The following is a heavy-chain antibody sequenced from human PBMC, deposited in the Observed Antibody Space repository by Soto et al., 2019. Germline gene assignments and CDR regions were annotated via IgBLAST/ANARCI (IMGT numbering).Heavy chain of an antibody. D-gene: IGHD4-17*01. Sequence: SETLSLTCSVWGGSISSYDWSWIRQPPGKGLNGIEYFYYTGSTNGPPSHKGLVTISVDTSKNQFPLKLSSVTAADTGVYYSAREIHDYGPKGFDPWGQGTLATVSS. CDR3: AREIHDYGPKGFDP. J-gene: IGHJ5*02. V-gene: IGHV4-59*01. CDR1: GGSISSYD. CDR2: FYYTGST.